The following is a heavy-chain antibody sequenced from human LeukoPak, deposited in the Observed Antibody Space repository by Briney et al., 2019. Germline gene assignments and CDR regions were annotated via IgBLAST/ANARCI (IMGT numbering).Heavy chain of an antibody. CDR3: ARGSVYCSSTSCYPGGMDV. J-gene: IGHJ6*02. CDR1: GFTFSSYA. Sequence: GGSLRLSCAASGFTFSSYAMSWVRQAPGKGLEWVSAISGSGGSTYYADSVKGRFTISRDNAKNSLYLQMNSLRAEDTAVYYCARGSVYCSSTSCYPGGMDVWGQGTTVTVSS. CDR2: ISGSGGST. D-gene: IGHD2-2*01. V-gene: IGHV3-23*01.